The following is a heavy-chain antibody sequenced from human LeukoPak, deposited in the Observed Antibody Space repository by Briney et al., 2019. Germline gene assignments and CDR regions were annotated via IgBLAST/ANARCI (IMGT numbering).Heavy chain of an antibody. J-gene: IGHJ4*02. Sequence: PSETLSLTCAVYGGTFSGYYCRWIRKPPGKGLEWIGEINHSGSTNYNPSLKSRVTISVDTSKNQCSLKLSSVTAADTAVYYCARGFSYMGGLFDYWGEGTLVTVSS. CDR3: ARGFSYMGGLFDY. CDR2: INHSGST. V-gene: IGHV4-34*01. D-gene: IGHD3-16*01. CDR1: GGTFSGYY.